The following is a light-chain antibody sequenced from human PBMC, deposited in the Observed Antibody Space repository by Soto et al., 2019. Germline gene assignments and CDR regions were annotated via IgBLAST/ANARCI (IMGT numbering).Light chain of an antibody. Sequence: QSALTQPRSMSGSPAQSVTISCTGTSSDVGGYNYVSWYQQHPGKAPKLMIYDVSQRPSGVPDRFSGSKSGNTASLTISGLQDEDEADYYCCSYAGSYTWVFGGGTKVTVL. CDR1: SSDVGGYNY. CDR2: DVS. J-gene: IGLJ2*01. V-gene: IGLV2-11*01. CDR3: CSYAGSYTWV.